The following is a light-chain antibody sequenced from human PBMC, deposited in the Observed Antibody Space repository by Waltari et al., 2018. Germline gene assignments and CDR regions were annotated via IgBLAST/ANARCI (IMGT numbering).Light chain of an antibody. CDR3: CSYAGSGTWV. V-gene: IGLV2-23*02. CDR2: EVR. CDR1: SSDVGSYDL. J-gene: IGLJ3*02. Sequence: QSALTQPASVSGSPGQPITISCTGTSSDVGSYDLVSWYQQQPGKAPKLMIYEVRKRPSGVSNRFSGSNSGNPASLTISGLQAEDEADYYCCSYAGSGTWVFGGGTKLTVL.